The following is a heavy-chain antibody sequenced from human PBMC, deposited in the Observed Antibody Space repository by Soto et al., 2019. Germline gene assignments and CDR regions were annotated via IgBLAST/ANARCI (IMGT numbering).Heavy chain of an antibody. D-gene: IGHD1-7*01. Sequence: QVQLVESGGGVVQPGRSLRLTCEASGFTFFTYGMHWVRQAPGKGLEWVAVISYDGSNKYYADSVKGRFTLSRDNSKNTLYLQLNSLTAEDTAVYYCAKDVSAGTLVRFYDGMDVWGQGTTVTVSS. CDR1: GFTFFTYG. J-gene: IGHJ6*02. CDR2: ISYDGSNK. V-gene: IGHV3-30*18. CDR3: AKDVSAGTLVRFYDGMDV.